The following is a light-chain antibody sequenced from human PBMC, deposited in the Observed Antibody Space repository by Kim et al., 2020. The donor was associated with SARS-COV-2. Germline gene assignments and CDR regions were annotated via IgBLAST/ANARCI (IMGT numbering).Light chain of an antibody. CDR1: QGISNY. CDR2: AAS. J-gene: IGKJ1*01. V-gene: IGKV1-27*01. Sequence: IQMTQSPSSLSASVGDRVTITCRASQGISNYLAWYQQKPGKVPKLLIYAASTLQLGVPSRFSGTGSGTDFTLIISGLQPEDVATYYCQKYYSDASFGQGTKVDIK. CDR3: QKYYSDAS.